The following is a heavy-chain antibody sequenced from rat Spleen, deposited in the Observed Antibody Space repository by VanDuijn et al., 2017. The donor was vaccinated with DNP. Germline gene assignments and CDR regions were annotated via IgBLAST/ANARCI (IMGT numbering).Heavy chain of an antibody. J-gene: IGHJ3*01. D-gene: IGHD1-12*02. Sequence: EVQLQESGPGLVKPSQSLSLTCSVTDYSITSDYWAWIRKFPGNEMEWMAYISYSGTTGYNPSLKGRISITRDTSKNQFFLQLNSVTTEDTATYYCATASYYDGTSYPRSWFAYWGQGTLVTVSS. CDR2: ISYSGTT. CDR3: ATASYYDGTSYPRSWFAY. CDR1: DYSITSDY. V-gene: IGHV3-1*01.